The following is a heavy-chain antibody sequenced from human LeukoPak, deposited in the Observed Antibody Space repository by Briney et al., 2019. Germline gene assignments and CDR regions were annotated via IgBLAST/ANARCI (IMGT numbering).Heavy chain of an antibody. CDR2: IYYSGST. Sequence: SETLSLTCTVSGGSISSYYWSWIRQPPGKGLEWIGYIYYSGSTNYNPSLKSRVTISVDTSKNQFSLKLSSVTAADTAVYYCARTLWGIAAYNWFDPWGQGTLVTVSS. CDR1: GGSISSYY. D-gene: IGHD6-25*01. V-gene: IGHV4-59*01. CDR3: ARTLWGIAAYNWFDP. J-gene: IGHJ5*02.